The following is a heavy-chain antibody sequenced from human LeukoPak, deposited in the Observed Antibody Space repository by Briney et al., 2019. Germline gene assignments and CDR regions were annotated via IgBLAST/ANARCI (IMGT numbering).Heavy chain of an antibody. V-gene: IGHV3-23*01. J-gene: IGHJ4*02. Sequence: GGSLRLSCAASGLTFRSHWMHWVRQAPGKGLVWVSRISSSGATTYYADSVKGRFTISRDTSKNTLYLQMNSLRAEDTAIYYCAKEVVPGTSRSFDYWGQGTLVTVSS. CDR1: GLTFRSHW. CDR3: AKEVVPGTSRSFDY. D-gene: IGHD2-2*01. CDR2: ISSSGATT.